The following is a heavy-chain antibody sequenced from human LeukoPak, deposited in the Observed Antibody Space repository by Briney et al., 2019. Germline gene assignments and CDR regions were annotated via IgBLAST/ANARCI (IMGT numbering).Heavy chain of an antibody. J-gene: IGHJ4*02. V-gene: IGHV3-9*01. CDR1: GFTFDDYA. Sequence: GGSLRLSCAASGFTFDDYAMQWVRQAPGKGLEWVTGISWNSGNIGYADSVKGRFIISRDNAKNSLYLQMNSLRAEDTALYYCAKGIKFGLTGANDYWGQGTLATVSS. D-gene: IGHD3-9*01. CDR3: AKGIKFGLTGANDY. CDR2: ISWNSGNI.